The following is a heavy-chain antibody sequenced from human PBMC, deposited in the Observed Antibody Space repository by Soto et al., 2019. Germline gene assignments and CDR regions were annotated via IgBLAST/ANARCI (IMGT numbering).Heavy chain of an antibody. CDR3: ARDLRSYDFWSDYYYYGMDV. D-gene: IGHD3-3*01. V-gene: IGHV3-30-3*01. CDR2: ISYDGSNK. CDR1: GFTFSSYA. J-gene: IGHJ6*01. Sequence: QVQLVESGGGVVQPGRSLRLSCAASGFTFSSYAMHWVRQAPGKGLEWVAVISYDGSNKYYADSVKGRFTISRDNSKNTLYLQMNSLRAEDTAVYYCARDLRSYDFWSDYYYYGMDVW.